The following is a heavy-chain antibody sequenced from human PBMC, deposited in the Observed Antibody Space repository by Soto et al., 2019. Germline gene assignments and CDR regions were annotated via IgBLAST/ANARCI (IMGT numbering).Heavy chain of an antibody. J-gene: IGHJ5*02. V-gene: IGHV4-34*01. D-gene: IGHD3-3*01. Sequence: SETLSLTCAVYGGSFSGYYWSWIRQPPGKGLEWIGEINHSGSTNYNPSLKSRVTISVDTSKNQFSLKLSSATAADTAVYYCARDASRITIFGVVSKRGWFDPWGQGTLVTVSS. CDR1: GGSFSGYY. CDR2: INHSGST. CDR3: ARDASRITIFGVVSKRGWFDP.